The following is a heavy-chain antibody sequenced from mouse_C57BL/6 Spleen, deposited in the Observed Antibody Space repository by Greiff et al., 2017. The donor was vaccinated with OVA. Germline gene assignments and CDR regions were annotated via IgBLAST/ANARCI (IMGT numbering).Heavy chain of an antibody. J-gene: IGHJ3*01. D-gene: IGHD3-1*01. CDR1: GFTFSSYA. CDR3: ARELGGGPAWFAY. Sequence: EVKLVESGGGLVKPGGSLKLSCAASGFTFSSYAMSWVRQTPEKRLEWVATISDGGSYTYYPDNVKGRFTISRDNAKNNLYLQMSHLKSEDTAMYYCARELGGGPAWFAYWGQGTLVTVSA. V-gene: IGHV5-4*01. CDR2: ISDGGSYT.